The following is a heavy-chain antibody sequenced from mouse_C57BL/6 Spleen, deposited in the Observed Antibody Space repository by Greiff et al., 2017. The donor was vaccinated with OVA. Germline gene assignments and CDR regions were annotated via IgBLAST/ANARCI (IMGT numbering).Heavy chain of an antibody. V-gene: IGHV2-9*01. CDR3: ANRDGNYGLFDY. CDR1: GFSLTSYG. J-gene: IGHJ2*01. CDR2: IWGGGST. Sequence: VKVVESGPGLVAPSQSLSITCTVSGFSLTSYGVDWVRQPPGQGLEWLGVIWGGGSTNDNSALMSRMSIRKDNSKSQVILKMNSLQTDDTAMYDCANRDGNYGLFDYWGQGTTLTVSS. D-gene: IGHD1-1*02.